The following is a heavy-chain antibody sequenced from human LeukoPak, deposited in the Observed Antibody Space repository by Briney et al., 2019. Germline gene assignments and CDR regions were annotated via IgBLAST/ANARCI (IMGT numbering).Heavy chain of an antibody. CDR3: ARLLMPRRTHIQSASY. J-gene: IGHJ4*02. V-gene: IGHV1-2*02. CDR1: GYTFTSYG. CDR2: INPNSGGT. Sequence: GASVKVSCKASGYTFTSYGISWVRQAPGQGLEWMGWINPNSGGTNYAQKFQGRVTMTRDTSISTAYMELSRLRSDDTAVYYCARLLMPRRTHIQSASYWGQGTLVTVSS. D-gene: IGHD1-14*01.